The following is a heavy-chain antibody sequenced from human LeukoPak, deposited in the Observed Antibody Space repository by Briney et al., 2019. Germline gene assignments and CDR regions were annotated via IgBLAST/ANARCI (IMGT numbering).Heavy chain of an antibody. V-gene: IGHV3-30*03. Sequence: GGSLRLSCVGSGFTFNNAWMNWVRQAPGKGLEWVTIISYHGSDKYYAESVKGRFTISRDNSKNTLYLQMNSLRVEDTAVYYCARVIVPTYSYGMDVWGQGTAVTVSS. J-gene: IGHJ6*02. CDR1: GFTFNNAW. D-gene: IGHD2-2*01. CDR3: ARVIVPTYSYGMDV. CDR2: ISYHGSDK.